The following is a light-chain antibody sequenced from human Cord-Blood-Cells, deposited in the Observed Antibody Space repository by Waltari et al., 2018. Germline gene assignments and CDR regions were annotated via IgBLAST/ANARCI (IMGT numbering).Light chain of an antibody. J-gene: IGKJ2*01. CDR1: QRISSY. V-gene: IGKV1-39*01. CDR3: QQRNSTPYT. CDR2: AAS. Sequence: GARVTITCRASQRISSYLNWYQQKPGKAPKLLIYAASSLQSGVPSRFSGSGSGTDFTLTISSLQPEDFATYYCQQRNSTPYTFGQGTKLEIK.